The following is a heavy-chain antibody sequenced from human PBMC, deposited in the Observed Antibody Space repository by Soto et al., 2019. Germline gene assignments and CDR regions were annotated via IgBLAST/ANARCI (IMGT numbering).Heavy chain of an antibody. CDR1: GSTFNTNI. CDR2: ISDSGGST. D-gene: IGHD3-16*02. J-gene: IGHJ4*02. Sequence: PGGSLRLSCVASGSTFNTNIMSWVRQAPGKGLEWILGISDSGGSTYYADSVKGRFTISRDNSKNTLYLQMNTLRAEDTAVYYCAILTWHGESSHYWGQGTLVTVSS. V-gene: IGHV3-23*01. CDR3: AILTWHGESSHY.